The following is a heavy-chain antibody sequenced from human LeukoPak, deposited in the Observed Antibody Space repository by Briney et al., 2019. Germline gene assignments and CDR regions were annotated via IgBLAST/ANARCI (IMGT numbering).Heavy chain of an antibody. CDR1: TGSISSYY. D-gene: IGHD6-13*01. J-gene: IGHJ6*02. CDR3: ARDHVQESSSSTYYYYYGMDV. V-gene: IGHV4-59*01. CDR2: IYYSGST. Sequence: SETLSLTCTVSTGSISSYYWSWIRQPPGKGLEWIGYIYYSGSTNYNPSLKSRVTISVDTSKNQFSLKLSSVTAADTAVYYCARDHVQESSSSTYYYYYGMDVWGQGTTVTVSS.